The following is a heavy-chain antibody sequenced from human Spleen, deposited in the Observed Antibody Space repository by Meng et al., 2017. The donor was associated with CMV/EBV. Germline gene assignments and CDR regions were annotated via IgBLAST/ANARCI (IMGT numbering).Heavy chain of an antibody. J-gene: IGHJ6*02. V-gene: IGHV3-30*02. CDR2: IRYDGSNK. D-gene: IGHD3-10*01. CDR3: ARDPPLWFGVSYGMDV. CDR1: GFTFSSYG. Sequence: GESLKISCAASGFTFSSYGMHWVRQAPGKGLEWVAFIRYDGSNKYYADSVKGRFTISRDNSKNTLYLQMNSLRAEDTAVYYCARDPPLWFGVSYGMDVWGQGTTVTVSS.